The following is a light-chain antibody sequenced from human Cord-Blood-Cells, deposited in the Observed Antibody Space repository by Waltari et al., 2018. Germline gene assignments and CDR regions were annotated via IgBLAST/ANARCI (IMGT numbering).Light chain of an antibody. Sequence: QSVLTQPPSVSAAPGQKVTISCSGSSPNIGNNYVPWYQQLPGTAPKLLIYDNNKRPSGIPDRFSGSKSGTSATLGITGLQTGDEADYYCGTWDSSLSAWVFGGGTKLTVL. V-gene: IGLV1-51*01. CDR1: SPNIGNNY. CDR2: DNN. J-gene: IGLJ3*02. CDR3: GTWDSSLSAWV.